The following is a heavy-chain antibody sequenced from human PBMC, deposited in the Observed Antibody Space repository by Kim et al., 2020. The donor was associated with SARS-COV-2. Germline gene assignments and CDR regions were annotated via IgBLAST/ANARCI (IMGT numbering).Heavy chain of an antibody. CDR3: AKGRNSYYYYGMDV. D-gene: IGHD1-26*01. CDR1: GFTFSSYA. V-gene: IGHV3-23*01. CDR2: ISGNGGTS. Sequence: GGSLRLSCAASGFTFSSYAMSWVRQAPGKGLEWVSLISGNGGTSYYADSLKGQFTVSRDNSKNTLYLQMNSLRAEDTAVYYCAKGRNSYYYYGMDVWGQGTTVTVSS. J-gene: IGHJ6*02.